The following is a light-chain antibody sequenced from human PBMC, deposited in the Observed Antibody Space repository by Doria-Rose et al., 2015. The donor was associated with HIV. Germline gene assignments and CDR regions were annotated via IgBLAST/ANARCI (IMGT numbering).Light chain of an antibody. J-gene: IGKJ1*01. CDR1: QSFSSTY. CDR2: DGS. V-gene: IGKV3-20*01. Sequence: TQSPGTLSLSPGERATLSCGASQSFSSTYLAWYQRKPGQAPSLLIYDGSTRATGIPDRFSASGSGTDFTLTINRLEPEDFALYYCHQYGTSWTFGQGTKVEI. CDR3: HQYGTSWT.